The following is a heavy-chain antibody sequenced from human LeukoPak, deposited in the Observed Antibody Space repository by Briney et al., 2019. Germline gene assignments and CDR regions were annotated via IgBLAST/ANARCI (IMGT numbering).Heavy chain of an antibody. Sequence: GGSLRLSCAASGFTFSSYWMHWVRQTPGKGLVWVSRINSDGSSTRYADSVKGRFTISRDNAKNTLYLQMNSLRAEDTAVYYCAREPSSSSWYFPDYWGQGTLVTVSS. CDR3: AREPSSSSWYFPDY. CDR1: GFTFSSYW. CDR2: INSDGSST. J-gene: IGHJ4*02. D-gene: IGHD6-13*01. V-gene: IGHV3-74*01.